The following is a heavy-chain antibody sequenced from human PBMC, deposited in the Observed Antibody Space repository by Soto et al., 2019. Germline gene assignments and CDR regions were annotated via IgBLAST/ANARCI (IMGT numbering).Heavy chain of an antibody. V-gene: IGHV4-61*01. J-gene: IGHJ5*02. Sequence: QVQLQESGPGLVKPSETLSLTCTVSGRAVSSGSYYWSWIRQPPGKGLEWIGYIYYIGNTNYNPALKSPVTISVETSKNQYSLTSRSVTAADTAVYYIARYSCIHWFDPRGQVPQVTVSS. CDR3: ARYSCIHWFDP. CDR1: GRAVSSGSYY. D-gene: IGHD1-26*01. CDR2: IYYIGNT.